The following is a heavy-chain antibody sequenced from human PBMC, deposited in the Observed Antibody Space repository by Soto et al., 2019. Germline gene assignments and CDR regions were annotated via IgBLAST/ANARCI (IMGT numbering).Heavy chain of an antibody. CDR1: GYTFTGYY. D-gene: IGHD5-18*01. J-gene: IGHJ6*02. Sequence: GASVKVSCKASGYTFTGYYMHWVRQAPGQGLEWMGWINPNSGGTNYAQKFQGWVTMTRDTSISTAYMELSRLRSDDTAVYYCARTVLPSDAHSYGPIYYYYGMDVWGQGTTVTVSS. CDR2: INPNSGGT. CDR3: ARTVLPSDAHSYGPIYYYYGMDV. V-gene: IGHV1-2*04.